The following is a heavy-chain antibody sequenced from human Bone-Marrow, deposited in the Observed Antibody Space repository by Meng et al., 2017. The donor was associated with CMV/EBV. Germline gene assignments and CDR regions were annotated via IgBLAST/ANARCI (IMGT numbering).Heavy chain of an antibody. CDR1: GFTFSSYG. D-gene: IGHD6-13*01. J-gene: IGHJ3*02. CDR3: ARELLSIAAENAFDI. Sequence: GESLKISCAASGFTFSSYGMHWVRQAPGKGLEWVAVISYDGSNKYYADSVKGRFTISRDNSKNTLYLQMNSLRAEDTAVYYCARELLSIAAENAFDIWGQGTMVTVSS. CDR2: ISYDGSNK. V-gene: IGHV3-30*19.